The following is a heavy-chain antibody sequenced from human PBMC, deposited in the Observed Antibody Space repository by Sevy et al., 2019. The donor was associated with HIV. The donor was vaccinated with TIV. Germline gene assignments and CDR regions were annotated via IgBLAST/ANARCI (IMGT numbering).Heavy chain of an antibody. CDR3: ARDGSYYFDY. CDR2: ISYDGSNK. Sequence: GGSLRLSCAASGFTFSSYAMHWVRQAPGKGLEWVAVISYDGSNKYYADSVKGRFTISRDNSKNTLYLQMNSLRAEDTAVYYCARDGSYYFDYWGQGTLVIVSS. CDR1: GFTFSSYA. V-gene: IGHV3-30-3*01. J-gene: IGHJ4*02.